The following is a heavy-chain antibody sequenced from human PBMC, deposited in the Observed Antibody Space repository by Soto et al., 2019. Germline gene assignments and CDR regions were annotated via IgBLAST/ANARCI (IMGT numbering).Heavy chain of an antibody. V-gene: IGHV3-30*18. CDR3: AKPTNPTNYYYGMDV. Sequence: GGSLRLSCAASGFTFSSYGMHWVRQAPGNGLEWVAVISYDGSNKYYADSVKGRFTISRDNSKNTLYLQMNSLRAEDTAVYYCAKPTNPTNYYYGMDVWGQGTTVTVSS. CDR1: GFTFSSYG. J-gene: IGHJ6*02. CDR2: ISYDGSNK. D-gene: IGHD2-8*01.